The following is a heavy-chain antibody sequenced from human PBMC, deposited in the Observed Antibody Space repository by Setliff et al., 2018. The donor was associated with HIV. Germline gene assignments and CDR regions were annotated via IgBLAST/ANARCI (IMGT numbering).Heavy chain of an antibody. V-gene: IGHV4-39*01. D-gene: IGHD6-19*01. Sequence: LAETLSLTCTVSAGSIRSSTYYWAWIRQPPGKGLEWIGTIYYSGSTYYNPSLKSRATISVDTSKNQFSLKLSSVTAADTAVYYCIIAYSSGWLAPMGFDSWGQVTLVTVSS. CDR2: IYYSGST. CDR1: AGSIRSSTYY. CDR3: IIAYSSGWLAPMGFDS. J-gene: IGHJ4*02.